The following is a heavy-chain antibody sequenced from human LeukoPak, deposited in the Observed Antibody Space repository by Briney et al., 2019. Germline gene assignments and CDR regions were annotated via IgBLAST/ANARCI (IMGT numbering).Heavy chain of an antibody. Sequence: SETLSLTCTVSRGSISVTNWWTWVRQSPGKGPEWIAEIHHGGSANYNPSLESRVTISVDKSKSQFYLRLSSVTTDDTAVYYCAREGLGESYLDYWGRGILVTVSS. D-gene: IGHD3-10*01. V-gene: IGHV4-4*02. J-gene: IGHJ4*02. CDR2: IHHGGSA. CDR1: RGSISVTNW. CDR3: AREGLGESYLDY.